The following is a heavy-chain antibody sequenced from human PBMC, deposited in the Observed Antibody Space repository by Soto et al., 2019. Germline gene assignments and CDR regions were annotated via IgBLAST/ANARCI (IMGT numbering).Heavy chain of an antibody. CDR3: ARGCRDYDFWSGYYRSYYYYGMDV. Sequence: SETLSLTCASYGGSFSGYYWSWIRQPPGKGLEWIGEINHSGSTNYNPSLKSRVTISVDTSKNKFSLKLSSVTAADTAVYYCARGCRDYDFWSGYYRSYYYYGMDVWGQGTTVTVSS. CDR2: INHSGST. J-gene: IGHJ6*02. V-gene: IGHV4-34*01. D-gene: IGHD3-3*01. CDR1: GGSFSGYY.